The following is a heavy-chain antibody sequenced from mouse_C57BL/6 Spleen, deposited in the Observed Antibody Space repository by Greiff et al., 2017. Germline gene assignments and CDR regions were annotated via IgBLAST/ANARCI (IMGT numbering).Heavy chain of an antibody. V-gene: IGHV1-82*01. CDR2: IYPGDGDT. J-gene: IGHJ2*01. D-gene: IGHD1-1*01. CDR3: ASALYYYGSSCFDY. Sequence: QVQLQQSGPELVKPGASVKISCKASGYAFSSSWMNWVKQRPGKGLEWIGRIYPGDGDTNYNGKFKGKATLTADKSSSTAYLQLSSLTSEDSAVYFCASALYYYGSSCFDYWGQGTTLTVSS. CDR1: GYAFSSSW.